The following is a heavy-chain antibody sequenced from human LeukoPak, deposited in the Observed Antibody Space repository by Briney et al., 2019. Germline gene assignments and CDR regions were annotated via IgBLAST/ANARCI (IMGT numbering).Heavy chain of an antibody. D-gene: IGHD6-19*01. CDR2: INPSSGGT. CDR3: ARDPPYKVMAGTGHY. CDR1: GYTFTGYY. Sequence: ASVKVSCKASGYTFTGYYMHWVRQAPGQGLEWMGWINPSSGGTNYAQKFQGRVTMTRDTSISTAYMELSRLRSDDTAVYYCARDPPYKVMAGTGHYWGQGTLVTVSS. J-gene: IGHJ4*02. V-gene: IGHV1-2*02.